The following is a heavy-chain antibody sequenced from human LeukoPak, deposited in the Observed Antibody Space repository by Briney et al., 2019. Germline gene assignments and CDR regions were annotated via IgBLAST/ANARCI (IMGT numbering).Heavy chain of an antibody. CDR1: GFTFTTYA. CDR2: VSGSGGST. J-gene: IGHJ4*02. Sequence: GGSLRLSCAASGFTFTTYAISWVRQAAGKGLDGVALVSGSGGSTYYADSVKGRFTVSRDNSKNTLYLQMNSLRAEDTAVYYCVPCHYDSSDYRRFGYFDYWGKGTLVTVSS. D-gene: IGHD3-22*01. CDR3: VPCHYDSSDYRRFGYFDY. V-gene: IGHV3-23*01.